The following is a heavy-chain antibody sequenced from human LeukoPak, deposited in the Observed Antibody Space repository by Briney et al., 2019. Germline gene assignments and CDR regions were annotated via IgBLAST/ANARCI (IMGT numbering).Heavy chain of an antibody. J-gene: IGHJ4*02. V-gene: IGHV3-53*01. CDR3: ARVVGDGVAY. Sequence: GGSLRLSCAASGLTVSSKYMSWVRQAPGKGLEWVSVMYNNGNTHYADSVKGRFTISRDNVKNMLYLQMNSLRPEDRAGYYCARVVGDGVAYWGQGTLVSVSS. CDR2: MYNNGNT. CDR1: GLTVSSKY. D-gene: IGHD4-17*01.